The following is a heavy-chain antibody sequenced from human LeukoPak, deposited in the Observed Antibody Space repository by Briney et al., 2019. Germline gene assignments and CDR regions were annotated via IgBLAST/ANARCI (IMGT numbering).Heavy chain of an antibody. CDR3: ARDSGWWMFDY. D-gene: IGHD6-19*01. CDR1: GYTFTSYY. CDR2: INPSGGST. V-gene: IGHV1-46*01. Sequence: ASVKVSCKASGYTFTSYYIHWVRQAPGQGLEWMGIINPSGGSTSYAQKFQGRVTMTRVTSTSTVYMELSSLRSEDTAVYYCARDSGWWMFDYWGQGTLVTVSS. J-gene: IGHJ4*02.